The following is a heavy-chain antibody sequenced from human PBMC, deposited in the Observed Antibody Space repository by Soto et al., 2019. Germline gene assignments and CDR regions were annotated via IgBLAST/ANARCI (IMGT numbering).Heavy chain of an antibody. Sequence: PSETLSLTCNVSGGSINSYYWSWIRQSPGKGLEWIGYVYYTGDTNYNPSLKSRVTISVDPSKSQFSLELNSVTAADTAVYFCARLGASRTLVWGQGTMVT. V-gene: IGHV4-59*01. J-gene: IGHJ3*01. CDR2: VYYTGDT. CDR1: GGSINSYY. D-gene: IGHD7-27*01. CDR3: ARLGASRTLV.